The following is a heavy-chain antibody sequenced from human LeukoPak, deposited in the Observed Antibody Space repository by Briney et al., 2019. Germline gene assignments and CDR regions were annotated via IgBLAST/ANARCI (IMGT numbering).Heavy chain of an antibody. CDR1: GFIFSSYA. V-gene: IGHV3-23*01. CDR2: ISGSGGST. CDR3: AKGETVTTTSFDY. J-gene: IGHJ4*02. Sequence: GGSLRLSCAASGFIFSSYAMSWVRQAPGKGLEWVSAISGSGGSTYYADSVKGRFTISRDNSKNTLYLQVNSLRAEDTAVYYCAKGETVTTTSFDYWGQGTLVTVSS. D-gene: IGHD4-17*01.